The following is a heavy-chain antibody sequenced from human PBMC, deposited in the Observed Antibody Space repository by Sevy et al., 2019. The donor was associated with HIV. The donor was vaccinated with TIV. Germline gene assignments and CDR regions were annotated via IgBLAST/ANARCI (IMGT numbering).Heavy chain of an antibody. Sequence: SETLSLTCAVYGGSFSGYYWSWIRQPPGKGLERIGEINHSGSTNYNPSLKSRVTISVDTSKNQFSLKLSSVTAADTAVYYCARGRGYYYDSSGYPALGYWGQGTLVTVSS. J-gene: IGHJ4*02. CDR3: ARGRGYYYDSSGYPALGY. CDR2: INHSGST. D-gene: IGHD3-22*01. CDR1: GGSFSGYY. V-gene: IGHV4-34*01.